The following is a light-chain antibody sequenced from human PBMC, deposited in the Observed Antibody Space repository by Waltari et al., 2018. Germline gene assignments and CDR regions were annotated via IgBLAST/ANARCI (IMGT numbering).Light chain of an antibody. CDR3: QQANSFPWT. CDR2: AAS. V-gene: IGKV1-12*02. Sequence: DIQMTQSPSSVSASVGDRVTITCRASQGISSWLAWSQQQPGKAPKFLIYAASSLQSGVPSRFSGSGSGTDFTLTISSLQPEDFATYYCQQANSFPWTFGQGTKVEIK. J-gene: IGKJ1*01. CDR1: QGISSW.